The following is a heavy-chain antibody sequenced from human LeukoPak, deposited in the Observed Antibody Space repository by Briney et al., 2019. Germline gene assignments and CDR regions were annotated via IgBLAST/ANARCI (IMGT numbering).Heavy chain of an antibody. V-gene: IGHV3-30*02. CDR1: GFAFSSYG. Sequence: GGSLRLSCAASGFAFSSYGMHWVRQAPGKGLEWVAFIRYDGSNKYYADSVKGRFTTSRDNSKNTLYLQTNSLRAEDTAVYYCAKEFRCSSTSCSDLDYWGQGTLVTVSS. J-gene: IGHJ4*02. CDR2: IRYDGSNK. CDR3: AKEFRCSSTSCSDLDY. D-gene: IGHD2-2*01.